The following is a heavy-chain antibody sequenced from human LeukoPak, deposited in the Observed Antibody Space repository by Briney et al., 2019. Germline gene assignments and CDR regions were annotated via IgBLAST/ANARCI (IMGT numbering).Heavy chain of an antibody. CDR2: ISSSGSTI. Sequence: GGSLRLSCAASGFTFSSYEMNWVRQAPGKGLEWVSYISSSGSTIYYADSVKGRFTISRDNAKNSLYLQMNSLRAEDTAVYYCARGGDYYGSGSKFDSWGQGTLVTVSS. J-gene: IGHJ4*02. D-gene: IGHD3-10*01. CDR3: ARGGDYYGSGSKFDS. V-gene: IGHV3-48*03. CDR1: GFTFSSYE.